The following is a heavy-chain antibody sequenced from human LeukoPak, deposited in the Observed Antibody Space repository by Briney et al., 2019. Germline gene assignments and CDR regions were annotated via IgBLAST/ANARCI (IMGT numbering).Heavy chain of an antibody. Sequence: GGSLRLSCAASGFTFSSYGMHWVRQAPGKGLEWGSAISGSGGSTYYADSVKGRFTISRGNSKNTLYLQMNSLRAEDTAVYYCAKDGSGYLSSYYYYGMDVWGQGTTVTVSS. V-gene: IGHV3-23*01. CDR1: GFTFSSYG. CDR2: ISGSGGST. J-gene: IGHJ6*02. D-gene: IGHD3-22*01. CDR3: AKDGSGYLSSYYYYGMDV.